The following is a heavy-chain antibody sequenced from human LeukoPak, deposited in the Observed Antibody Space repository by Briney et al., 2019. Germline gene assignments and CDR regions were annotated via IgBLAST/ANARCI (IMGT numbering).Heavy chain of an antibody. J-gene: IGHJ4*02. CDR3: ARDPSYIAAVFDY. CDR1: GFTFSSYW. Sequence: GGSLRLSCAASGFTFSSYWMHWVRQAPGKGLVWVSGINSDGSSTSYADSVKGRFTISRDNAKNTLYLQMNSLRAEDTAVYYCARDPSYIAAVFDYRGQGTLVTVSS. CDR2: INSDGSST. V-gene: IGHV3-74*01. D-gene: IGHD6-13*01.